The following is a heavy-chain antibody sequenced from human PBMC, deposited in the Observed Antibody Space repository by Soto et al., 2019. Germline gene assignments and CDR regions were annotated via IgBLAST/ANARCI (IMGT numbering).Heavy chain of an antibody. J-gene: IGHJ3*02. CDR2: ISYDGSNK. CDR3: ARARPRRGSGAFDI. CDR1: GFTFSSYA. V-gene: IGHV3-30*04. Sequence: GGSLRLSCAASGFTFSSYAMHWVRQAPGKGLEWVAVISYDGSNKYYADSVKGRFTISRDNSKNTLYLQMNSLRAEDTAVYYCARARPRRGSGAFDIWGQGTMVTVSS. D-gene: IGHD3-10*01.